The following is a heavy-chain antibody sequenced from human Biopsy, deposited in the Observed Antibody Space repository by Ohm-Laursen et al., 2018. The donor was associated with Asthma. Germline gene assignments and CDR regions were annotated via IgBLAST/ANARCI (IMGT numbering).Heavy chain of an antibody. CDR3: ARAVDYSHYYGMDV. Sequence: ASVKVSCKTSGYTFNSAGITWVRQAPGQGLEWMGWISVYNGNTKVTQKLQDRVTMITDTSTSTAYMELRSLRSDDTAVYFCARAVDYSHYYGMDVWGQGTTVTVS. J-gene: IGHJ6*02. V-gene: IGHV1-18*01. D-gene: IGHD3-10*01. CDR1: GYTFNSAG. CDR2: ISVYNGNT.